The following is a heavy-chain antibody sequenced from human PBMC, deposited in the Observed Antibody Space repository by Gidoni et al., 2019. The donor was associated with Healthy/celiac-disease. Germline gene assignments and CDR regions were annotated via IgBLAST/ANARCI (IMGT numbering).Heavy chain of an antibody. CDR1: GGSFSGYY. CDR3: ARGYGVYYDSSGYRFDY. J-gene: IGHJ4*02. V-gene: IGHV4-34*01. CDR2: INHSGST. Sequence: QVQLQQWGAGLLKPSETLSLTCAVYGGSFSGYYWSWIRQPPGKALEWIGEINHSGSTNYNPSLKSRVTISVDTSKNQFSLKLSSVTAADTAVYYCARGYGVYYDSSGYRFDYWGQGTLVTVSS. D-gene: IGHD3-22*01.